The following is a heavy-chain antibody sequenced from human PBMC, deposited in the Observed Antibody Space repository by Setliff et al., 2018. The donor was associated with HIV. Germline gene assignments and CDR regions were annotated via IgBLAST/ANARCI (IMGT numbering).Heavy chain of an antibody. CDR3: ASLRVWQLVPFFDY. D-gene: IGHD6-6*01. J-gene: IGHJ4*02. V-gene: IGHV1-2*04. CDR2: INPNSGGT. CDR1: GYTFTGYY. Sequence: GASVKVSCKASGYTFTGYYMHWVRQAPGQGLEWMGWINPNSGGTNYAQKFQGWVTMTRDTSISTAYMELSRLRSDDTAVYYCASLRVWQLVPFFDYWGQGTLVTVSS.